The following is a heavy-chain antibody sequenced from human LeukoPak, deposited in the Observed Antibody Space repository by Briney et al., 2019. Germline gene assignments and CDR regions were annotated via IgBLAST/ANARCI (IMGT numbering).Heavy chain of an antibody. CDR1: GYTFTGYY. Sequence: ASVKVSCKASGYTFTGYYLHWVRQAPGQGLEWMGWINPNSGGTNYAQKFQGWVTMTRDTSISTAYMELSRLRSDDTAVYYCARDRIAAAGPDFDYWGQGTLVTVSS. J-gene: IGHJ4*02. V-gene: IGHV1-2*04. D-gene: IGHD6-13*01. CDR3: ARDRIAAAGPDFDY. CDR2: INPNSGGT.